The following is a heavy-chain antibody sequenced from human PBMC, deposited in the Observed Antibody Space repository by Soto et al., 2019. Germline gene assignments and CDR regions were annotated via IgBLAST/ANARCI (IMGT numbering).Heavy chain of an antibody. D-gene: IGHD3-10*01. CDR1: GFTFSVYY. Sequence: PGGSLRLSCAASGFTFSVYYMTWVRQAPGKGLEWVASIKNDGSEQYYVDSVKGRFTISRDNAKNSLYLQMNSLRAGDTALYYCSRENWFQDYWGEGTLVTSPQ. CDR2: IKNDGSEQ. CDR3: SRENWFQDY. J-gene: IGHJ4*02. V-gene: IGHV3-7*03.